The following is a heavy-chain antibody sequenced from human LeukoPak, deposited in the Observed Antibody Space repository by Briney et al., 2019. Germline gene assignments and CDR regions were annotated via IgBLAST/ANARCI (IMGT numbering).Heavy chain of an antibody. CDR3: ARTPRSYDSSGYYYFDY. V-gene: IGHV3-21*01. J-gene: IGHJ4*02. Sequence: GGSLRLSCAASGFTFSSYSMNWVRQAPGKGLERVSSISSSSSYIYYADSVKGRFTISRDNAKNSLYLQMNSLRAEDTAVYYCARTPRSYDSSGYYYFDYWGQGTLVTVSS. D-gene: IGHD3-22*01. CDR1: GFTFSSYS. CDR2: ISSSSSYI.